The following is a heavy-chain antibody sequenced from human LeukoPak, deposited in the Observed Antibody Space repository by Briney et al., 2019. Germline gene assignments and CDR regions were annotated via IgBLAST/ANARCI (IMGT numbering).Heavy chain of an antibody. CDR2: IYYSGST. J-gene: IGHJ4*02. V-gene: IGHV4-39*07. Sequence: SETLSLTCTVSGGSISSSSYYWGWIRQPPGKGLEWIGSIYYSGSTYYSPSLKSRVTISVDTSKNQFSLKLSSVTAADTAVYYCASRTFGDIDYWGQGTLVTVSS. D-gene: IGHD3-16*01. CDR1: GGSISSSSYY. CDR3: ASRTFGDIDY.